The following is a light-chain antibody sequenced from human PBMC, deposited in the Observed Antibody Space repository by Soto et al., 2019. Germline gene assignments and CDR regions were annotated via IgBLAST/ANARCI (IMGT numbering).Light chain of an antibody. Sequence: AIRMTQSPSSLSASTGDRVTITCRASQGISSYLAWYQQKPGKAPKLLIYAASTVQSGVPSRFSGSGSGTEFTLTISCLQAEDFSTYYGQQYYSYPWTCGQGTKVEIK. V-gene: IGKV1-8*01. CDR2: AAS. CDR1: QGISSY. J-gene: IGKJ1*01. CDR3: QQYYSYPWT.